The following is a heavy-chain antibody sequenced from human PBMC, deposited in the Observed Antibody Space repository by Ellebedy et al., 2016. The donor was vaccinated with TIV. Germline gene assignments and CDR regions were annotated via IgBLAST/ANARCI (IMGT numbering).Heavy chain of an antibody. CDR3: ARTDLRYGMDV. J-gene: IGHJ6*02. V-gene: IGHV4-34*01. D-gene: IGHD3/OR15-3a*01. CDR2: INHSGSP. CDR1: GGSFNRYY. Sequence: SETLSLTXAVYGGSFNRYYWSWIRQPPGKGLEWIGEINHSGSPNYNPSLTSRVTISVDTSKNQFSLKLSSVTAAETAVYYCARTDLRYGMDVWGQGTTVTVSS.